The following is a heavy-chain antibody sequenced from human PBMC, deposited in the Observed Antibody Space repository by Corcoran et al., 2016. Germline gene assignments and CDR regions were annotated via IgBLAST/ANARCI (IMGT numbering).Heavy chain of an antibody. D-gene: IGHD3-9*01. CDR1: GYSFTSYW. V-gene: IGHV5-51*01. Sequence: EVQLVQSGAEVKKPGESLKISCKGSGYSFTSYWIGWVRQMPGKGLEWMGIIYPGDYDTRYSPSFQGQCTISADKSLRTAYLQWSSLKASDNAMCYCAGHGLGYLDGDYGFDYWGQGTLVTVSS. CDR3: AGHGLGYLDGDYGFDY. J-gene: IGHJ4*02. CDR2: IYPGDYDT.